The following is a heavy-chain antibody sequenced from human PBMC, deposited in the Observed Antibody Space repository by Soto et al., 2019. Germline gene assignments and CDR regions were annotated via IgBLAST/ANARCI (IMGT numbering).Heavy chain of an antibody. J-gene: IGHJ4*02. D-gene: IGHD3-22*01. CDR3: ARYYDSSRYYYFDY. V-gene: IGHV4-30-2*01. CDR2: IYHSGST. Sequence: SETLSLTCAVYGGSFSGYYWSWIRQPPGKGLEWIGYIYHSGSTYYNPSLKSRVTISVDRSKNQFSLKLSSVTAADTAVYYCARYYDSSRYYYFDYWGQGTLVTVSS. CDR1: GGSFSGYY.